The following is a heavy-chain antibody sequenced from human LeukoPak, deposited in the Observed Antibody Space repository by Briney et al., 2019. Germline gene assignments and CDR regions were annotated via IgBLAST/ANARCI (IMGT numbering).Heavy chain of an antibody. CDR1: GFSFNNAW. Sequence: GGSLRLSCAVSGFSFNNAWMSWVRQAPGKGLEWVSAISGSGGSTYYADSVKGRFTISRDNSKNTLYLQMNSLRAEDTAVYYCAKTDYDSGGYYTVNHYYYYYYMDVWGKGTTVTVSS. V-gene: IGHV3-23*01. CDR2: ISGSGGST. D-gene: IGHD3-10*01. CDR3: AKTDYDSGGYYTVNHYYYYYYMDV. J-gene: IGHJ6*03.